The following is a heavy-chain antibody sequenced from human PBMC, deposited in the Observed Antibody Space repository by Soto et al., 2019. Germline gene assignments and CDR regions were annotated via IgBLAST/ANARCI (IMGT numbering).Heavy chain of an antibody. CDR2: IYHSGST. Sequence: LSLTCAVSGYSISSGYYWGWIRQPPGKGLEWIGSIYHSGSTYYNPSLKSRVTISVDTSKNQFSLKLSSVTAADTAVYYCARGITIFGVVTPDDAFDIWGQGTMVTVSS. V-gene: IGHV4-38-2*01. D-gene: IGHD3-3*01. CDR1: GYSISSGYY. CDR3: ARGITIFGVVTPDDAFDI. J-gene: IGHJ3*02.